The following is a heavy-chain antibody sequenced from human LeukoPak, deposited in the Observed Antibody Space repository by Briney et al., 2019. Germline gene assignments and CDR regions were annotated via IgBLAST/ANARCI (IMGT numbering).Heavy chain of an antibody. CDR3: ADLVYCSSSSCYEPFNQT. CDR1: GYTFTSYF. CDR2: IIPIFGRA. J-gene: IGHJ4*02. D-gene: IGHD2-2*01. Sequence: ASVKVSCKASGYTFTSYFIHWVRQAPGQGLEWMGGIIPIFGRANYAQKFQGRVTITADDSTSTAYMELSSLRSEDTAVYYCADLVYCSSSSCYEPFNQTWGQGTLVTVSP. V-gene: IGHV1-69*13.